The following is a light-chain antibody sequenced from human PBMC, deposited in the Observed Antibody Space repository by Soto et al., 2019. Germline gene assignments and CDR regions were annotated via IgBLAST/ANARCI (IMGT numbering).Light chain of an antibody. CDR3: QQYNSWPPIT. Sequence: EIVMTQSPATLSVSPGERATLSCRASQSVSSDLAWYQQKPGQAPRLIMYGASTRATGIPARFSGSGSGTEFTLTISSLQSEDFAVYYCQQYNSWPPITFGQGTRLEIK. CDR1: QSVSSD. V-gene: IGKV3-15*01. CDR2: GAS. J-gene: IGKJ5*01.